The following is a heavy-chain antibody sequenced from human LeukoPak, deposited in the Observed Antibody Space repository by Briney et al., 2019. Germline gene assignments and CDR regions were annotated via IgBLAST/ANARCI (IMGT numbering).Heavy chain of an antibody. V-gene: IGHV3-21*01. D-gene: IGHD5-18*01. CDR1: GFAFSSAW. J-gene: IGHJ6*03. Sequence: GGSLRLSCAASGFAFSSAWMNWVRQAPGKGLEWVSSISSSSSYIYYADSVKGRFTISRDNAKNSLYLQMNSLRAEDTAVYYCARQGMVSHYYYMDVWGKGTTVTVSS. CDR3: ARQGMVSHYYYMDV. CDR2: ISSSSSYI.